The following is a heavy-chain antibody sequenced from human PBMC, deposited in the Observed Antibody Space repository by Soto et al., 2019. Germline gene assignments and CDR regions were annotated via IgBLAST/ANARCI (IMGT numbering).Heavy chain of an antibody. CDR2: LSQTATAI. Sequence: GGSLRLSCVAFGFSFSDYYMGWVRQAPGKGLEWVAYLSQTATAIHYADSVRGRFTISRDNAKNSLYLEMSSLRAEDTAMYYCARWSSAFDYWGQGTLVTVSS. CDR1: GFSFSDYY. CDR3: ARWSSAFDY. J-gene: IGHJ4*02. V-gene: IGHV3-11*01.